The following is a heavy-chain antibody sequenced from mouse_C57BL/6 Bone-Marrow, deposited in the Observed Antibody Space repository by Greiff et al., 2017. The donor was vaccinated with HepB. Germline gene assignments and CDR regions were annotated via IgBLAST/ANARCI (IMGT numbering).Heavy chain of an antibody. CDR1: GYTFTDYY. J-gene: IGHJ2*01. V-gene: IGHV1-26*01. Sequence: EVQLQQSGPELVKPGASVKISCKASGYTFTDYYMNWVKQSHGKSLEWIGDINPNNGGTSYNQKFKGKATLTVDKSSSTAYMELRSLTSEDSAVYYCASQSPLLRSRYFDYWGQGTTLTVSS. CDR3: ASQSPLLRSRYFDY. D-gene: IGHD1-1*01. CDR2: INPNNGGT.